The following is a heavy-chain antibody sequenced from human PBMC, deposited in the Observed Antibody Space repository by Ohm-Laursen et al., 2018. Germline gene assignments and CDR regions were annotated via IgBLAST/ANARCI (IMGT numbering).Heavy chain of an antibody. CDR1: GFTFSSYA. CDR3: AKGRSKAVAGADYGMDV. Sequence: SLRLSCAASGFTFSSYAMSWVRQAPGKGLEWVSAISGSGGSTYYADSVKGRFTISRDNSKNTLYLQMNSLRAEDTAVYYCAKGRSKAVAGADYGMDVWGQGTTVTVSS. J-gene: IGHJ6*02. D-gene: IGHD6-19*01. CDR2: ISGSGGST. V-gene: IGHV3-23*01.